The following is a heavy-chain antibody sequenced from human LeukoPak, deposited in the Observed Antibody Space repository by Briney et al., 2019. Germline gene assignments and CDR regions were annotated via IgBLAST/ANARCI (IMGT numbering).Heavy chain of an antibody. Sequence: SETLSLTCAVYGGSFSGYYWSWIRQPPGKGLEWIGEINHSGSTNYNPSLKSRVTISVDTPKNQFSLKLSSVTAADTAVYYCARVALLDSGSYSVYFDYWGQGTLVTVSS. V-gene: IGHV4-34*01. D-gene: IGHD1-26*01. J-gene: IGHJ4*02. CDR1: GGSFSGYY. CDR2: INHSGST. CDR3: ARVALLDSGSYSVYFDY.